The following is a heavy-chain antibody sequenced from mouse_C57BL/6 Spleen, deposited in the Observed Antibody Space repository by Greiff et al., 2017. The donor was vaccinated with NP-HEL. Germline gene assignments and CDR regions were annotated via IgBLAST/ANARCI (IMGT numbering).Heavy chain of an antibody. CDR3: ARTVVDPDWYFDG. J-gene: IGHJ1*03. CDR1: GYTFTDYN. CDR2: INPNNGGT. Sequence: EVQLQQSGPELVKPGASVKMSCKASGYTFTDYNMHWVKQSHGKSLEWIGYINPNNGGTSYNQKFKGKATLTVNKSSSTAYMELRSLTSEDSAVYYCARTVVDPDWYFDGWGTGTTVTVSS. V-gene: IGHV1-22*01. D-gene: IGHD1-1*01.